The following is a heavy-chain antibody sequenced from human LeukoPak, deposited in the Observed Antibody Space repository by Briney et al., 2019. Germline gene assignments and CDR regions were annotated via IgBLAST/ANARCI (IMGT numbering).Heavy chain of an antibody. V-gene: IGHV4-4*07. CDR3: ARETYSSSANWFDP. CDR2: IYNSGST. CDR1: GGSISSYY. J-gene: IGHJ5*02. D-gene: IGHD6-6*01. Sequence: SETLSLACTVSGGSISSYYWSWIRQPAGKGLEWIGRIYNSGSTTYNPSLKSRATMSVDTPKPQFSLKRSSGTAADTAVYYCARETYSSSANWFDPWGEGTLVTVSS.